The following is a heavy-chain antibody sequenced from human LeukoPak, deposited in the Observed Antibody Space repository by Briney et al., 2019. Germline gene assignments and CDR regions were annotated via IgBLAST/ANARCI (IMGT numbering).Heavy chain of an antibody. Sequence: GGPLRLSCAASGFTFSSYSMNWVRQAPGKGLEWVSYISSSSSTIYYADSVKGRFTISRDNAKNSLYLQMNSLRDEDTAVYYCARQIYGDYIEGRYNWFDPWGQGTLVTVSS. J-gene: IGHJ5*02. D-gene: IGHD4-17*01. CDR2: ISSSSSTI. V-gene: IGHV3-48*02. CDR1: GFTFSSYS. CDR3: ARQIYGDYIEGRYNWFDP.